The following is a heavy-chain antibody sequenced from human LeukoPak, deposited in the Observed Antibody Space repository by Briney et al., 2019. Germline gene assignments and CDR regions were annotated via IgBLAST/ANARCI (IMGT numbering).Heavy chain of an antibody. J-gene: IGHJ6*03. D-gene: IGHD6-13*01. CDR1: GYSISSGYY. Sequence: SETLSLTCTVSGYSISSGYYWGWIRQPPGKGLEWIGSIYHSGSTYFNPSLKSRVTISVDTSKNQFSLKLSSVTAADTAVYYCAREGGSSSSWYYYYYYMDVWGKGTTVTVSS. CDR2: IYHSGST. V-gene: IGHV4-38-2*02. CDR3: AREGGSSSSWYYYYYYMDV.